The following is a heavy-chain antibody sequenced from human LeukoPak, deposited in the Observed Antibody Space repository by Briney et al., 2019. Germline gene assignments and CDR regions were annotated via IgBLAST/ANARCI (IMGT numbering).Heavy chain of an antibody. CDR1: GGSISSSSYY. CDR2: SYYSGST. D-gene: IGHD1-26*01. CDR3: ARYGPIVGASPLAY. V-gene: IGHV4-39*01. Sequence: SETLSLTCTVSGGSISSSSYYWGWIRQPPGKGLEWIGSSYYSGSTYYNPSLKSRVTISVDTSKNQFSLKLSSVTAADTAVYYCARYGPIVGASPLAYWGQGTLVTLSS. J-gene: IGHJ4*02.